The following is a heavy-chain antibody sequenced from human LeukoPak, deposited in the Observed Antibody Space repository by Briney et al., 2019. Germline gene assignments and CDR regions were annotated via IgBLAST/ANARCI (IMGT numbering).Heavy chain of an antibody. D-gene: IGHD5-18*01. J-gene: IGHJ4*02. V-gene: IGHV1-46*01. CDR1: GYTFTSYY. CDR3: ARTRGIVHTAMVMSDVFDY. Sequence: GASVKVSCKASGYTFTSYYMHWVRQAPGQGLEWMGIINPSGGSTSYAQKFQGRVTMTRDTSTSTVYMELSRLRSEDTAVYYCARTRGIVHTAMVMSDVFDYWGQGTLVTVSP. CDR2: INPSGGST.